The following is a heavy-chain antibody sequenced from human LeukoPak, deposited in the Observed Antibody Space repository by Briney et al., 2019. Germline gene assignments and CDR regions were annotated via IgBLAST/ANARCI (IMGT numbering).Heavy chain of an antibody. CDR2: IIPILGIA. V-gene: IGHV1-69*04. D-gene: IGHD7-27*01. CDR1: GGTFSSYA. CDR3: ARKGGPLGPPFDN. Sequence: GASVKVSCKASGGTFSSYAISWVRQAPGQGLEWMGRIIPILGIANYAQKFQGRVTITADKSTSTAYMELSSLRSEDTAVYYCARKGGPLGPPFDNWGQGTLVTVSS. J-gene: IGHJ4*02.